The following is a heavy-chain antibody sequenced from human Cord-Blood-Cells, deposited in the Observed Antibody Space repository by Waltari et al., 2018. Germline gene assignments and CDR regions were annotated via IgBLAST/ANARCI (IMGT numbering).Heavy chain of an antibody. Sequence: EVQLVESGGGLVKPGGSLRLSCAASGLTFRSYSMHWVRQAPGKGLEWVSSISSSSSYIYYADSVKGRFTISRDNAKNSLYLQMNSLRAEDTAVYYCAREARSYGYAFDIWGQGTMVTVSS. D-gene: IGHD5-18*01. CDR2: ISSSSSYI. CDR3: AREARSYGYAFDI. J-gene: IGHJ3*02. V-gene: IGHV3-21*01. CDR1: GLTFRSYS.